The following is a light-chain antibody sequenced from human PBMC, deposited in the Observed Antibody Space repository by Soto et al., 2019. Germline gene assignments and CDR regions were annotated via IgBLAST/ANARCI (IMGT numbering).Light chain of an antibody. CDR1: SSDVGAYNY. J-gene: IGLJ1*01. V-gene: IGLV2-14*01. CDR2: DVI. Sequence: QSVLTQPASVSGSPGQSITISCTGTSSDVGAYNYVSWYQQHPGKAPKLMIYDVIHRPSGVSTRFSASKSGNTASLTISGLQAEDEADYYCSSYTTSRTYVFGAGTKLTVL. CDR3: SSYTTSRTYV.